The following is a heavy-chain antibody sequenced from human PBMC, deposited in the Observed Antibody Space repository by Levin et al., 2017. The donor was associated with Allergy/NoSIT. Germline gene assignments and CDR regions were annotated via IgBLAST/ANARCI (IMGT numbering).Heavy chain of an antibody. CDR3: TRDRGSSGWFES. V-gene: IGHV4-61*01. CDR2: VYYSGTT. CDR1: GGPVNSGSYY. J-gene: IGHJ5*01. D-gene: IGHD6-19*01. Sequence: SQTLSLTCTVSGGPVNSGSYYWSWIRQPPGKGLEWIGSVYYSGTTNYNPSLKRRASITVDTSKNQFSLTLSSLIAADTSVYYCTRDRGSSGWFESWGQGTLVTVSS.